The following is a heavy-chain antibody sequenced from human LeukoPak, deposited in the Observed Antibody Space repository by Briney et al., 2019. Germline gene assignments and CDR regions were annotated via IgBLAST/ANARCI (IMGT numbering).Heavy chain of an antibody. V-gene: IGHV4-59*01. D-gene: IGHD5-24*01. CDR1: GGSISSYY. CDR3: ARAERWLQLIDY. J-gene: IGHJ4*02. CDR2: IYYSGST. Sequence: SETLSLTCTVSGGSISSYYWSWIRQPPGKALEWIGYIYYSGSTNYNPSLKSRVTISVDTSKNQFSLKLSSVTAADTAVYYCARAERWLQLIDYWGQGTLVTVSS.